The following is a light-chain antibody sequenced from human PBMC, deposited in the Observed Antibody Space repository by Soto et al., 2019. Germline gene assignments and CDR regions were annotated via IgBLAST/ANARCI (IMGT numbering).Light chain of an antibody. CDR1: QFVSRR. CDR3: QEYIHRPPGM. V-gene: IGKV3-15*01. CDR2: DTS. J-gene: IGKJ1*01. Sequence: EIVVTQSPATLSASPGERVTLSCRASQFVSRRLAWYQQRLGQVPRLLIYDTSTRAHGISARFSGSGSGTEFTLTISSRQSEDFAVYYCQEYIHRPPGMFGPGTTVDIK.